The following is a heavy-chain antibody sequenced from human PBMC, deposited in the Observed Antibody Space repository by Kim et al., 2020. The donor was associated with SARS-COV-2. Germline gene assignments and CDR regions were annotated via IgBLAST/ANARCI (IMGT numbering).Heavy chain of an antibody. CDR1: GFTFNTFA. J-gene: IGHJ4*02. CDR2: MSFDGSNK. CDR3: ARDLPPNDY. Sequence: GGSLRLSCTASGFTFNTFAMHWVRQAPGKGLEWVALMSFDGSNKRYADSVKGRFTISRDNSRNTLYLQMNSLRTEDTAVYYCARDLPPNDYWGQGTLVTVSS. V-gene: IGHV3-30-3*01.